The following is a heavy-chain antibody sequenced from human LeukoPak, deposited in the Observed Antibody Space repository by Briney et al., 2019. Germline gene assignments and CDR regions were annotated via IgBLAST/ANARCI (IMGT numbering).Heavy chain of an antibody. J-gene: IGHJ3*02. V-gene: IGHV1-46*01. CDR2: ISPGGGTT. CDR1: GNTFSSYF. Sequence: ASVKVSCKASGNTFSSYFIHWVRQAPGHGLEWMGIISPGGGTTSYAQEFQGRVTMTRDTSTSTVYMELSSLRSEDTAVYYCGRVTLYAFDIWGQGTMVTVSS. CDR3: GRVTLYAFDI. D-gene: IGHD4-23*01.